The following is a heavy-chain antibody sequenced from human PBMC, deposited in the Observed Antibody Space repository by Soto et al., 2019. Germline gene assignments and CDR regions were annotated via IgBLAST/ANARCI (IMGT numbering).Heavy chain of an antibody. CDR1: GFTFSSYS. D-gene: IGHD2-2*01. J-gene: IGHJ4*02. CDR2: ISSSSTI. V-gene: IGHV3-48*01. CDR3: ARDKSLEYVSTHED. Sequence: EGSLRLSYAASGFTFSSYSMNWVRQAPGKGLEWVSYISSSSTIYYADSVKGRFTISRDNAKNSLYLHMNSLRAEDTAVYYCARDKSLEYVSTHEDWGQGTQVSVTS.